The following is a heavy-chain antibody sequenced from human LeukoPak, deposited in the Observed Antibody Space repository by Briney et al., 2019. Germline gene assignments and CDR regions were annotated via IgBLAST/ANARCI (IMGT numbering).Heavy chain of an antibody. V-gene: IGHV3-23*01. CDR1: GFTFSSYA. D-gene: IGHD4/OR15-4a*01. CDR2: ISGSGGST. CDR3: AKAKEGAHGALYFDY. J-gene: IGHJ4*02. Sequence: GGSLRLSCAASGFTFSSYAMSWVRQAPGKGLEWVSAISGSGGSTYYADSVKGRFTISRDNSKNTLYLQMNSLRAEDTAVYYCAKAKEGAHGALYFDYWGQGTLVTVSS.